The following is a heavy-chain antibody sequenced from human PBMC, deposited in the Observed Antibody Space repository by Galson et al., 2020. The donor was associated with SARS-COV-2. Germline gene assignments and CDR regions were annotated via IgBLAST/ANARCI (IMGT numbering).Heavy chain of an antibody. D-gene: IGHD2-2*02. CDR3: ARGEGYCSSTSCYSWGAFDI. J-gene: IGHJ3*02. V-gene: IGHV3-20*04. CDR2: INWNGGST. Sequence: GGSLRLSCAASGFTFDDYGMSWVRQAPGKGLEWVSGINWNGGSTGYADSVKGRFTISRDNAKNSLYLQMNSLRAEDTALYYCARGEGYCSSTSCYSWGAFDIWGQGTMVTVSS. CDR1: GFTFDDYG.